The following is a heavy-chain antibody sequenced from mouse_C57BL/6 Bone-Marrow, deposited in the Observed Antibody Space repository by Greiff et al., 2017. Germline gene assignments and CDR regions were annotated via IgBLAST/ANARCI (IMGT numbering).Heavy chain of an antibody. CDR1: GFSLSTFGMG. V-gene: IGHV8-8*01. Sequence: QVTLKESGPGILQPSQTLSLTCSFSGFSLSTFGMGVGWIRQPSGKGLEWLAHIWWDDDKYYHPALKSRLTISKDTSKNQVFHKIANVDTADTATYYCARMRTGTEEDYCDDWGQGATLTVAS. CDR2: IWWDDDK. D-gene: IGHD4-1*01. J-gene: IGHJ2*01. CDR3: ARMRTGTEEDYCDD.